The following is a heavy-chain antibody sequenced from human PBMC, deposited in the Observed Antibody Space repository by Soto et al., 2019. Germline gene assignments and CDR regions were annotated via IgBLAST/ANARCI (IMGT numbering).Heavy chain of an antibody. J-gene: IGHJ3*02. D-gene: IGHD3-10*01. CDR2: INPNSGGT. Sequence: ASVKVSCKASGYTFTGYYMHWVRQAPGQGLVWMGWINPNSGGTNYAQKFQGWFTMTRDTSISTAYMELSRLRSDDTAVYYCARAYGSGSPLAFDIWGQGTMVTVSS. CDR1: GYTFTGYY. CDR3: ARAYGSGSPLAFDI. V-gene: IGHV1-2*04.